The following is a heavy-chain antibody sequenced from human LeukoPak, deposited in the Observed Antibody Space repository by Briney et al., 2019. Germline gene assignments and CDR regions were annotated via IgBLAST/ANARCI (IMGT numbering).Heavy chain of an antibody. D-gene: IGHD6-13*01. Sequence: PSETLSLTCTVSGGSISSSSYYWGWIRQPPGKGLEWIGSIYYSGSTYYNPSLKSRVTISVDKSKNQFSLKLSSVTAADTAVYYCARASAAAGDFDYWGQGTLVTVSS. CDR3: ARASAAAGDFDY. V-gene: IGHV4-39*07. CDR2: IYYSGST. CDR1: GGSISSSSYY. J-gene: IGHJ4*02.